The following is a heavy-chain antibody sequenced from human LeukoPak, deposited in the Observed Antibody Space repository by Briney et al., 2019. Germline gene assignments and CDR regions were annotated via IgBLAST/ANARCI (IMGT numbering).Heavy chain of an antibody. J-gene: IGHJ5*02. D-gene: IGHD2-2*01. V-gene: IGHV4-30-4*08. CDR3: ASTNCSSARCYGANWFDP. Sequence: SETLSLTCSVSGGSISSGDYYWSWIRQPPGKGLEWIGYICNSGSTFHYNPSLKSRVTISVDTSKNQFSPRLSSVTAADTAVYYCASTNCSSARCYGANWFDPWGQGTLVTVSS. CDR1: GGSISSGDYY. CDR2: ICNSGST.